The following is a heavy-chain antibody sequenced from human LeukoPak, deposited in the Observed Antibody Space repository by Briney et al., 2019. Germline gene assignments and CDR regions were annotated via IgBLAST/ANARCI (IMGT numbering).Heavy chain of an antibody. D-gene: IGHD6-19*01. CDR3: ARVGYSSGWYFDY. J-gene: IGHJ4*02. CDR1: GFTFSSYA. Sequence: GGSLRLSCAASGFTFSSYAMHWVRQAPGKGLEWVAVISYDGSNKYYADSVKGRFTISRDNSKNTLYLQMNSLRAEDAAVYYCARVGYSSGWYFDYWGQGTLVTVSS. V-gene: IGHV3-30-3*01. CDR2: ISYDGSNK.